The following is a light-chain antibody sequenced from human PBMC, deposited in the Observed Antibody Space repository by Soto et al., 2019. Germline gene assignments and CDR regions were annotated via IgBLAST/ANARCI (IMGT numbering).Light chain of an antibody. V-gene: IGLV2-8*01. CDR3: SSYAGNKNVV. CDR1: SSDVGGYNY. CDR2: EVS. J-gene: IGLJ2*01. Sequence: QSALTQPPSASGSPGQSVTISCTGTSSDVGGYNYVSWYQQHPGKAPKLMIYEVSKRPSGVPDRFSGSKSGNTASLTVSGLQAADEADYFCSSYAGNKNVVFGGGTKLTV.